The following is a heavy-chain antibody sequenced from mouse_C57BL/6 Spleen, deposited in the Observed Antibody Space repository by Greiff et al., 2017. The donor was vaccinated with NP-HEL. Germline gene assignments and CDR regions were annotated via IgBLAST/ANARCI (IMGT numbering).Heavy chain of an antibody. CDR1: GFTFSDYY. CDR2: ISNGGGST. J-gene: IGHJ3*01. D-gene: IGHD2-1*01. V-gene: IGHV5-12*01. CDR3: ARPDGNLAWFAY. Sequence: EVMLVESGGGLVQPGGSLKLSCAASGFTFSDYYMYWVRQTPAKRLEWVAYISNGGGSTYYPDTVKGRFTISRDNAKTTLYLQMSRLKSEDTAMYYCARPDGNLAWFAYWGQGTLVTVSA.